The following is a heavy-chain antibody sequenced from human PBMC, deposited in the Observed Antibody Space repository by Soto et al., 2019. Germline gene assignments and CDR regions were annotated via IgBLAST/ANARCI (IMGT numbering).Heavy chain of an antibody. V-gene: IGHV3-23*01. CDR3: AKGRYSNSWYFDY. D-gene: IGHD6-13*01. CDR1: GFTFSSYA. Sequence: PGGSMTLSCAASGFTFSSYAMSWVRQAPGKGLEWVSVISDSGGSTYYADSVKGRFTISRDNSKNTLYLQMNSLRAEDTAVYYCAKGRYSNSWYFDYWGQGTLVTVSS. CDR2: ISDSGGST. J-gene: IGHJ4*02.